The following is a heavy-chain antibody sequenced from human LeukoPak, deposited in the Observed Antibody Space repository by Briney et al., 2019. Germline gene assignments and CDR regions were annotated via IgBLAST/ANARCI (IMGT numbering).Heavy chain of an antibody. CDR3: ARHKSIWDPRDYGMDV. Sequence: PSETLPLTCTVSGGSISSYYWSWIRQPPGKGLEWIGYIYYSGSTNYNPSLKSRVTISVDTSKNQFSLKLSSVTAADTAVYYCARHKSIWDPRDYGMDVWGQGTTVTVSS. J-gene: IGHJ6*02. CDR2: IYYSGST. CDR1: GGSISSYY. V-gene: IGHV4-59*08. D-gene: IGHD1-26*01.